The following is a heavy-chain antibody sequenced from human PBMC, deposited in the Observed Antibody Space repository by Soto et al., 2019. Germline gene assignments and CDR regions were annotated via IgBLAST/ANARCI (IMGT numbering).Heavy chain of an antibody. V-gene: IGHV3-33*01. Sequence: QVQLVESGGGVVQPGRSLRLYCAASGFTFSSYGMHWVRQAPGKGLEWVAVIWYDGSNKYYADSVKGRFTISRDNSKNTLYLQMNSLRAEDTAVYYCARRGYSYGDDFDYWGQGTLVTVSS. CDR2: IWYDGSNK. D-gene: IGHD5-18*01. J-gene: IGHJ4*02. CDR3: ARRGYSYGDDFDY. CDR1: GFTFSSYG.